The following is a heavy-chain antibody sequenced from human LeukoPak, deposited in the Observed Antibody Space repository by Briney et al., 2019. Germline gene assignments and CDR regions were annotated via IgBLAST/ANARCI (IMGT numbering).Heavy chain of an antibody. CDR2: IYYSGST. CDR3: ARLASGYYYYMDV. J-gene: IGHJ6*03. Sequence: SETLSLTCTVSGGSISSSSYYWGWIRQPPGKGLEWIGSIYYSGSTYYNPSLKSRVTISVDASKNQFSLKLSSVTAADTAVYYCARLASGYYYYMDVWGKGTTVTISS. D-gene: IGHD6-25*01. CDR1: GGSISSSSYY. V-gene: IGHV4-39*01.